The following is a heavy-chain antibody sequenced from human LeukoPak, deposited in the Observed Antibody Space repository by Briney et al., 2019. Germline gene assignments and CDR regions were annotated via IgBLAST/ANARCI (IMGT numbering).Heavy chain of an antibody. V-gene: IGHV3-11*04. CDR1: GFTFSDYY. CDR2: ISGSGSTI. J-gene: IGHJ6*03. D-gene: IGHD3-9*01. CDR3: ARDKALRYFDWSGAGYMDV. Sequence: PGGSLRLSCAASGFTFSDYYMSWIRQAAGKGLEWVSFISGSGSTIYYADSVKGRFTISRDNAKNSLYLQMNSLRAEDTAEYYCARDKALRYFDWSGAGYMDVWGKGTTVTVSS.